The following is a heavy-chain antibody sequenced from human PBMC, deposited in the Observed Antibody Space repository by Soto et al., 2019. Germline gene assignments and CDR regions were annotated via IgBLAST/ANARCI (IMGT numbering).Heavy chain of an antibody. CDR3: ASTIAEACFDY. CDR2: INAANGNT. Sequence: ASVKVSCKASGYTFTSYAMHWVRQAPGQRLEWMGWINAANGNTKYSQRFQGRVTITRDTSASTGYMELSGLRSEDTAVYYCASTIAEACFDYWGQGTLVTV. D-gene: IGHD6-13*01. J-gene: IGHJ4*02. CDR1: GYTFTSYA. V-gene: IGHV1-3*01.